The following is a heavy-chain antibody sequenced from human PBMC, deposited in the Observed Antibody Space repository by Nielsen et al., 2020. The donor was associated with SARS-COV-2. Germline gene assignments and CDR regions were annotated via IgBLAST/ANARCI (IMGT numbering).Heavy chain of an antibody. J-gene: IGHJ5*02. CDR1: GGSISSSSYY. V-gene: IGHV4-30-2*01. CDR3: ARGACSSTSCYPNWFDP. CDR2: IYHSGST. D-gene: IGHD2-2*01. Sequence: SETLSLTCTVSGGSISSSSYYWGWIRQPPGKGLERIGYIYHSGSTYYNPSLKSRVTISVDRSKNQFSLKLSSVTAADTAVYYCARGACSSTSCYPNWFDPWGQGTLVTVSS.